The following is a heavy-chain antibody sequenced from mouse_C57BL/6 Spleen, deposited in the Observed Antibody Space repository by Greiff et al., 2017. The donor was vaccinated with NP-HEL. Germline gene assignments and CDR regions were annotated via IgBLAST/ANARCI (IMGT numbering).Heavy chain of an antibody. D-gene: IGHD3-2*02. Sequence: QVQLQQSGAELVRPGTSVKVSCKASGYAFTNYLIEWVKQRPGQGLEWIGVINPGRGGTNYNEKFKGKATLTAAKSSSTAYMQLSSLTSEDSAVYFCAREEDSSKGDYWGQGTTLTVSS. CDR3: AREEDSSKGDY. V-gene: IGHV1-54*01. CDR2: INPGRGGT. J-gene: IGHJ2*01. CDR1: GYAFTNYL.